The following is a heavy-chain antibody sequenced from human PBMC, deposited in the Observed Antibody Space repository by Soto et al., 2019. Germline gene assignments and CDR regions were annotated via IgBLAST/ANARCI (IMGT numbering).Heavy chain of an antibody. CDR3: VAGSGWLPDF. J-gene: IGHJ4*02. CDR1: GFSFSSFW. D-gene: IGHD6-19*01. Sequence: EVQLVESGGGLVQPRGSLRLSCAASGFSFSSFWMNWVRQAPGKGLEWVAIIKKDGSEKLYVDSVKGRFTISRDNARNSLYLERNSLRAEDTAVYYCVAGSGWLPDFWGQGTLVTVSS. CDR2: IKKDGSEK. V-gene: IGHV3-7*01.